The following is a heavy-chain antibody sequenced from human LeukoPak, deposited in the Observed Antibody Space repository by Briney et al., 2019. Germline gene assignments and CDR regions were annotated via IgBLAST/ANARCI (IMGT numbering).Heavy chain of an antibody. CDR2: IYYSGST. V-gene: IGHV4-39*01. J-gene: IGHJ4*02. CDR3: ARRSPPDYYDSSGQYDY. D-gene: IGHD3-22*01. Sequence: PSETLSLTCTVSGGSISSSSYYWGWIRQPPGKGLEWIVSIYYSGSTYYNPSLKSRVTISVDTSKNQFSLKLSSVAAADTAVYYCARRSPPDYYDSSGQYDYWGQGTLVTVSS. CDR1: GGSISSSSYY.